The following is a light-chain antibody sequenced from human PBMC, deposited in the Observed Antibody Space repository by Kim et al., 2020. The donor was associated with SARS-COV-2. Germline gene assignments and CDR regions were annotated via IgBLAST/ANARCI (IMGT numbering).Light chain of an antibody. CDR3: QQYGSSPYT. CDR1: QSVGSTY. Sequence: EIVLTQSPGTLSFSPGERATLSCRASQSVGSTYLAWYQHKPGQAPRLLIYGSSSRAAGIPDRFSGSGSGTDFTLTINRLEPEDFAVYYCQQYGSSPYTFGQGTKLEI. V-gene: IGKV3-20*01. CDR2: GSS. J-gene: IGKJ2*01.